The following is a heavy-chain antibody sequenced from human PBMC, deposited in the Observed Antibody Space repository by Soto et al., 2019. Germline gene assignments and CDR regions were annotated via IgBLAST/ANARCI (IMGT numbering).Heavy chain of an antibody. CDR2: IWYDGSNK. J-gene: IGHJ4*02. V-gene: IGHV3-33*01. D-gene: IGHD1-26*01. CDR1: GFTFSSYG. CDR3: ARESASVGSQVFDY. Sequence: QVQLVESGGGVVQPGRSLRLSCAVSGFTFSSYGMHWVRQAPGKGLEWVAGIWYDGSNKDYADSVKGRFTISRDNSKNTMYLQMNSLRVEDTAVYYCARESASVGSQVFDYWGQGTLVTVAS.